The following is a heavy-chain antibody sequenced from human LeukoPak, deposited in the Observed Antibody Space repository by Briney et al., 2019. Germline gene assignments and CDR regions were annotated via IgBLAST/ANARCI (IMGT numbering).Heavy chain of an antibody. J-gene: IGHJ5*02. CDR1: GGSISSSSYY. V-gene: IGHV4-39*07. Sequence: SETLSLTCTVSGGSISSSSYYWGWIRQPPGKGLEWIGSIYYSGSTYYNPSLKSRVTISVDTSKNQFSLKLSSVTAADTAVYYCARGGRWLVQGNWFDPWGQGTLVTVSS. CDR2: IYYSGST. D-gene: IGHD6-19*01. CDR3: ARGGRWLVQGNWFDP.